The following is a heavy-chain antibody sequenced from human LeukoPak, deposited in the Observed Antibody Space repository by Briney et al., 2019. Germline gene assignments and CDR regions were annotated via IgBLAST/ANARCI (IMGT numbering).Heavy chain of an antibody. D-gene: IGHD2-2*01. CDR3: ARGAAASDWFDP. CDR1: GYTFTSYA. J-gene: IGHJ5*02. V-gene: IGHV1-3*01. Sequence: ASVKVSCKAPGYTFTSYAMHWVRQAPGQRLEWMGWINAGNGNTKYSQKFQGRVTITRDTSASTAYMELSSLRSEDTAVYYCARGAAASDWFDPWGQGTLVTVSS. CDR2: INAGNGNT.